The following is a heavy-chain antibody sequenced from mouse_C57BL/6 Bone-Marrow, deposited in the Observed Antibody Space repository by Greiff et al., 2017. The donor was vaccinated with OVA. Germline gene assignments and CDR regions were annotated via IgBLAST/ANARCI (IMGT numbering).Heavy chain of an antibody. D-gene: IGHD1-1*01. Sequence: EVKLMESGGGLVKPGGSLKLSCAASGFTFSDYGMHWVRQAPEKGLEWVAYISSGSSTIYYADTVKGRFTISRDNAKNTLFLQMTSLRSEDTAMYYCASSSTTVVARGFDYWGQGTTLTVSS. V-gene: IGHV5-17*01. CDR2: ISSGSSTI. J-gene: IGHJ2*01. CDR3: ASSSTTVVARGFDY. CDR1: GFTFSDYG.